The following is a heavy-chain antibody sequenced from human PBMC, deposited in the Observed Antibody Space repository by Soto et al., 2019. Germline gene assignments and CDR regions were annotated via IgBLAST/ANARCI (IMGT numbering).Heavy chain of an antibody. CDR2: INPSGGST. Sequence: GASVKVSCKASGYTFTSYYMHWVRQAPGQGLEWMGIINPSGGSTSYAQKFQGRVTMTRDTSTSTVYMELSSLRSEDTAVYYCARGLYDILTGTTFYWFEPWGQGTLVTVSS. CDR3: ARGLYDILTGTTFYWFEP. D-gene: IGHD3-9*01. J-gene: IGHJ5*02. V-gene: IGHV1-46*01. CDR1: GYTFTSYY.